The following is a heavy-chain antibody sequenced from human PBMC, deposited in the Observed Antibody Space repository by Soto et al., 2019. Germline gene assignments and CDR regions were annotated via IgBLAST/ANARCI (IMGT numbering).Heavy chain of an antibody. Sequence: ASVKVSCKASGYTFTSYYMHWVRQAPGQGLEWMGIINPSGGSTSYAQKFQGRVTMTRDTSTSTVYMELSSLRSEDTAVYYCARDRFHCSGGSCYYYGMDVWGQGTTVTVSS. CDR3: ARDRFHCSGGSCYYYGMDV. V-gene: IGHV1-46*01. J-gene: IGHJ6*02. CDR2: INPSGGST. CDR1: GYTFTSYY. D-gene: IGHD2-15*01.